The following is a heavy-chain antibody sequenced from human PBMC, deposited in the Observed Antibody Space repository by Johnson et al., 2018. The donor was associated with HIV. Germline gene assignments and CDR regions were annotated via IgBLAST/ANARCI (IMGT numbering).Heavy chain of an antibody. D-gene: IGHD1-26*01. V-gene: IGHV3-9*01. CDR2: ISWNSGSI. CDR1: GFTFDDYA. J-gene: IGHJ3*02. Sequence: VQVVESGGGLVQPGRSLRLSCAASGFTFDDYAMHWVRQAPGKGLEWVSGISWNSGSIGYADSVKGRFTISSDNAKNSLYLHMNSLRAEDTAVYYCARDWVGANAFDIWGQGTMVTVSS. CDR3: ARDWVGANAFDI.